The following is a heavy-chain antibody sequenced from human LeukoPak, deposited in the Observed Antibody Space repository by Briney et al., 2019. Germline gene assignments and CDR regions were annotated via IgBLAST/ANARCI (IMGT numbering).Heavy chain of an antibody. CDR1: GYTFTSYA. Sequence: ASVKVSCKASGYTFTSYAMHWVRQAPGQRLEWMGWINAGNGNTRYSQKFQGRVTITRDTSASIAYMELSSLRSEDTAVYYCARSMVRGVIITRGYFDYWGQGTLVTVSS. V-gene: IGHV1-3*01. CDR2: INAGNGNT. J-gene: IGHJ4*02. CDR3: ARSMVRGVIITRGYFDY. D-gene: IGHD3-10*01.